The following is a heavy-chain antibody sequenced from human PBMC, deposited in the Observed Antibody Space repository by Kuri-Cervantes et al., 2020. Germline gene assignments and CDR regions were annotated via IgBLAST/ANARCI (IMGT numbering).Heavy chain of an antibody. CDR3: VKDSYYDSSGYYDY. J-gene: IGHJ4*02. V-gene: IGHV3-30*02. CDR2: IRYEGSNK. D-gene: IGHD3-22*01. CDR1: GFNFSSYG. Sequence: GESLKISFAASGFNFSSYGMHWVRQAPGKGLEWVAFIRYEGSNKYYADSVKGRFTISRDNAKNSLYLQMNSLRAEDTALYYCVKDSYYDSSGYYDYWGQGTLVTVSS.